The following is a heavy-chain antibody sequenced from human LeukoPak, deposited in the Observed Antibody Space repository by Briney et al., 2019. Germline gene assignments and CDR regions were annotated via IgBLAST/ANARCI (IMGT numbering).Heavy chain of an antibody. CDR3: ARSEGGSRSWYLDY. CDR1: GFTVSSNY. D-gene: IGHD6-13*01. V-gene: IGHV3-66*01. J-gene: IGHJ4*02. CDR2: IYSGGST. Sequence: GGSLRLSCAASGFTVSSNYMSWVRQAPGKGLEWVSVIYSGGSTYYADSVKGRFTISRDNSKNTLYLQMNSLRAEDTAVYYCARSEGGSRSWYLDYWGQGTLVTVSS.